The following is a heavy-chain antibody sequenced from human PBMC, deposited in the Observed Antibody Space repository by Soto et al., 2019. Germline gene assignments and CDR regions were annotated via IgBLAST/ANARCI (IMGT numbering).Heavy chain of an antibody. CDR2: ISYDGSNY. Sequence: GGSLRLFCAASGFTFSSYAMHWVRQAPGKGLEWVTIISYDGSNYYYADSVKGRFTISRDNSKNTLYLQMNSLRSEDTAVYYCARGEFLSYDDYWGQGTLVTVSS. CDR3: ARGEFLSYDDY. V-gene: IGHV3-30-3*01. CDR1: GFTFSSYA. D-gene: IGHD3-16*01. J-gene: IGHJ4*02.